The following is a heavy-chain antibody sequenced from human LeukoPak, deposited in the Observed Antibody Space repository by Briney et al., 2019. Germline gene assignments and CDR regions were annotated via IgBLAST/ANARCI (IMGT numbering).Heavy chain of an antibody. Sequence: ASVKVSFKASGYTFTGYYMHWVRQAPGQGLEWMGWINPNSGGTNYAQKFQGRVTMTRDTSISTAYMELGRLRSDDTAVYYCARDTHQLPGPDYWGQGTLVTVSS. CDR2: INPNSGGT. CDR1: GYTFTGYY. D-gene: IGHD2-2*01. V-gene: IGHV1-2*02. CDR3: ARDTHQLPGPDY. J-gene: IGHJ4*02.